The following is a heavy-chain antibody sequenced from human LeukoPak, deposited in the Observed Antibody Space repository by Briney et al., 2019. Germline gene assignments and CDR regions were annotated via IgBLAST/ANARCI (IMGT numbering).Heavy chain of an antibody. CDR1: GFTFSSYS. Sequence: PGGSLRLSCAASGFTFSSYSMNWVRQAPGKGLEWVSYISGSGSTIYYADSVRGRFTISRDNAKNSLYLQMNSLRAEDTAVYYCARGGYGILDYWGQGTLVTVSS. V-gene: IGHV3-48*04. CDR3: ARGGYGILDY. CDR2: ISGSGSTI. D-gene: IGHD1-14*01. J-gene: IGHJ4*02.